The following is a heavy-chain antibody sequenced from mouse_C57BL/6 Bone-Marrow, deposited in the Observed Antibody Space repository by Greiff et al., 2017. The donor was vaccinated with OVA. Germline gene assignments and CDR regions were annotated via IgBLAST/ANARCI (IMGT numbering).Heavy chain of an antibody. V-gene: IGHV1-64*01. CDR1: GYTFTSYW. J-gene: IGHJ3*01. CDR2: IHPNSGST. CDR3: ARSRYYGSSWGFAY. Sequence: QVQLQQPGAELVKLGASVKLSCKASGYTFTSYWMHWVKQRPGQGLEWIGMIHPNSGSTNYNEKFKSKATLTVDKSSSTSYMQLSSLTSEDAAVYYCARSRYYGSSWGFAYWGQGTLVTVSA. D-gene: IGHD1-1*01.